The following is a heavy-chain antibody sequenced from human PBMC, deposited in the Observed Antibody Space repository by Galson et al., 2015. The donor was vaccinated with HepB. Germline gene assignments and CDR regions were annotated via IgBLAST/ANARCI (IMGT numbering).Heavy chain of an antibody. Sequence: SVKVSCKASGYTFTGYYMHWVRQAPGQGLEWMGWINPNSGGTNYAQKFQGRVTMTRDTSISTAYMELSRLRSDDTAVYYCARVNGSGSYFLDYWGQGTLVTVSS. CDR2: INPNSGGT. D-gene: IGHD3-10*01. CDR1: GYTFTGYY. V-gene: IGHV1-2*02. J-gene: IGHJ4*02. CDR3: ARVNGSGSYFLDY.